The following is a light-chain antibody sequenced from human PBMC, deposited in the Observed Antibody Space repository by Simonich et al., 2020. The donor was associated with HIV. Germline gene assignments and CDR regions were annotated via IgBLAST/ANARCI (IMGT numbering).Light chain of an antibody. CDR2: DAS. J-gene: IGKJ1*01. V-gene: IGKV3-11*01. Sequence: EIVLTQSPATLSLSPGERATLSCRASQSVSSYLAWYQQKTGLAPRLLIYDASSRATGIPDRVSGSGSGTDFTLTISRLEPEDFAVYYCQQYNNWPPTWTFGQGTKVEIK. CDR1: QSVSSY. CDR3: QQYNNWPPTWT.